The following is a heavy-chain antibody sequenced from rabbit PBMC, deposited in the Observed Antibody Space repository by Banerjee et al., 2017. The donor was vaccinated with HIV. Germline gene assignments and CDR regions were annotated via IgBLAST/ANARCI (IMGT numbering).Heavy chain of an antibody. CDR1: GIDFSSYW. J-gene: IGHJ4*01. Sequence: QQQLEESGGGLVKPGGTLTLTCTASGIDFSSYWICWVRQAPGKGLEWIACIYAGDSDATYYASWAKGRFTISKTSSTTVTLQMTSLTAADTATYFCARSCLDVDFSFDLWGPGTLVTVS. D-gene: IGHD2-1*01. CDR3: ARSCLDVDFSFDL. CDR2: IYAGDSDAT. V-gene: IGHV1S45*01.